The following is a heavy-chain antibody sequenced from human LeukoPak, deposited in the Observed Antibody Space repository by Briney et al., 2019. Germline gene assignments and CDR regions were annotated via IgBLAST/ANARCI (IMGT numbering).Heavy chain of an antibody. V-gene: IGHV1-18*01. D-gene: IGHD2-21*02. CDR1: GYTFTSYG. CDR2: ISAYNGNT. Sequence: GASVKVSCKASGYTFTSYGISWVRQAPGQGLEWMGWISAYNGNTNYAQKLQGRVTMTTDTSTSTAYMELRSLRSDDTAVYYCARDSYCGGDCYSQNYYYYYGMDVWGQGTTVTVSS. CDR3: ARDSYCGGDCYSQNYYYYYGMDV. J-gene: IGHJ6*02.